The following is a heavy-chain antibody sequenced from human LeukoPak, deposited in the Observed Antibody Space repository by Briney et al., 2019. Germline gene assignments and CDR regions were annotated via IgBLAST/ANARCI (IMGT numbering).Heavy chain of an antibody. Sequence: GGALRLFCGASGVTSSSYCMMWVRQAPGKALEWVANIKQDGREKYYVDSVESGFTISRDNDKNSLYMKMKRLRAEDTGVYYCAREPDYYDSSGYYYQELDYWGQGTLVTVSS. D-gene: IGHD3-22*01. CDR2: IKQDGREK. CDR1: GVTSSSYC. CDR3: AREPDYYDSSGYYYQELDY. V-gene: IGHV3-7*01. J-gene: IGHJ4*02.